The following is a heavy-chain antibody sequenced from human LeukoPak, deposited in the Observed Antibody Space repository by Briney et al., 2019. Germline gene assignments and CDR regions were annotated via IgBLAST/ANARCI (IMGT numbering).Heavy chain of an antibody. V-gene: IGHV4-59*01. J-gene: IGHJ3*02. CDR1: GGSISSYY. CDR3: ARVDYDILTGYSLDAFDI. CDR2: IYYSGST. D-gene: IGHD3-9*01. Sequence: SETLSLTCTVSGGSISSYYWSWIRQLPGKGLEWIGYIYYSGSTNYNPSLKSRVTISVDTSKNQFSLKLSSVTAADTAVYYCARVDYDILTGYSLDAFDIWGQGTMVTVSS.